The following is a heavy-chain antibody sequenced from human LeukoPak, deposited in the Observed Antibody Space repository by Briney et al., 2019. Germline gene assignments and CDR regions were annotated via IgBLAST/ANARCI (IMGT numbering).Heavy chain of an antibody. CDR3: ARDGRGYCSGGSCYSGGWIDP. V-gene: IGHV1-69*05. CDR1: GGTFSSYA. Sequence: GASVKVSCKASGGTFSSYAISWVRQAPGQGLEWMGGIIPIFGTANYAQKLQGRVTMTTDTSTSTAYMELRSLRSDDTAVYYCARDGRGYCSGGSCYSGGWIDPWGQGTLVTVSS. D-gene: IGHD2-15*01. J-gene: IGHJ5*02. CDR2: IIPIFGTA.